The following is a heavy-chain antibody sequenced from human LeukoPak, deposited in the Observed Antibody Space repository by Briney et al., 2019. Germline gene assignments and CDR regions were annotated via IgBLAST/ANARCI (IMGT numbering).Heavy chain of an antibody. CDR2: IYYSGST. V-gene: IGHV4-59*01. D-gene: IGHD6-19*01. CDR3: AREAVAGLDY. CDR1: GGSISSYY. Sequence: SETLSLTCTVSGGSISSYYWSWIRQPPGKGLEWIGYIYYSGSTNYNPSLKSRVTISVDTSKNQFSLKLSSVTAADTAVYYCAREAVAGLDYWGQGTLVTVSS. J-gene: IGHJ4*02.